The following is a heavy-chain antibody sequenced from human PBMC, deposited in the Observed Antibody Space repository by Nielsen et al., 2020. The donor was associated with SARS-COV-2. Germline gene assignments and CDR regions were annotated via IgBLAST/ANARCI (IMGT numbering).Heavy chain of an antibody. D-gene: IGHD6-19*01. CDR1: GFTRRSYA. J-gene: IGHJ4*02. CDR3: ANGHSLSGWFGAYFYDF. Sequence: GGSLRLSCAASGFTRRSYAINWVRQAPGMGLEWISTIDSGTTTLYAESVKGRFSVSRDSSNNTVFLLMETLRAEDTAKYYCANGHSLSGWFGAYFYDFWGQGTQVTVSS. V-gene: IGHV3-23*05. CDR2: IDSGTTT.